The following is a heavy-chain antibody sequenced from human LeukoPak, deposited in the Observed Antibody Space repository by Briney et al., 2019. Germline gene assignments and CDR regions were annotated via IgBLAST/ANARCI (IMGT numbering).Heavy chain of an antibody. J-gene: IGHJ4*02. V-gene: IGHV3-74*01. CDR2: INTDGSST. Sequence: GGSLRLSCAASGFTFSSYWMHWVRQAPGKGLVWVSRINTDGSSTSYADSVKGRFTISRDNAKNTLYLQMNSLRAEDTAVYYCAVRGYSYSPFDYWGQGTLVTVSS. CDR3: AVRGYSYSPFDY. CDR1: GFTFSSYW. D-gene: IGHD5-18*01.